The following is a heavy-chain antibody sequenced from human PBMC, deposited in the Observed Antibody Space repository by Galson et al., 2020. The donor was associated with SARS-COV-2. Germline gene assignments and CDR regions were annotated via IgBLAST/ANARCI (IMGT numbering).Heavy chain of an antibody. CDR1: GYSFTNYW. J-gene: IGHJ4*02. V-gene: IGHV5-51*01. CDR3: ARHGASSGWYEGIDY. Sequence: GESLKISCRTSGYSFTNYWIGWVRQMPGKGLEWMWIIYPDDSYTIYSPSFQGQVTISADKSISTAFLQWSSLKASDTAIYYCARHGASSGWYEGIDYWGQGTLVTVSS. D-gene: IGHD6-19*01. CDR2: IYPDDSYT.